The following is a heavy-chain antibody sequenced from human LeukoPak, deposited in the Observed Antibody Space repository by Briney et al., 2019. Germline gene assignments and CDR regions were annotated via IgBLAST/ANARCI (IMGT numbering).Heavy chain of an antibody. CDR1: GFTFSSCA. CDR3: VKMGTYYYDSSGSNY. V-gene: IGHV3-64D*09. CDR2: INSNGGTT. D-gene: IGHD3-22*01. J-gene: IGHJ4*02. Sequence: GGSLRLSCSAFGFTFSSCAMHWVRQAPGKGLEYVSAINSNGGTTYYSDSVKGRFTISRDNSKNTLYLQMSRLRAEDTAVYYCVKMGTYYYDSSGSNYWGQGTLVTVSS.